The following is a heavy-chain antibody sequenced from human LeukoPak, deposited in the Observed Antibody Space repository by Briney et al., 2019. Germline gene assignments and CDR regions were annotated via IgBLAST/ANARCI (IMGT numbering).Heavy chain of an antibody. CDR2: IVSSSTYI. V-gene: IGHV3-21*01. Sequence: GGSLRLSCAASGFIFSSYSMNWVRQAPGRGLAGVSSIVSSSTYIYYADSVEGRFTISRDKGKNSLYLQMNSLRAEDTAVYYRARDLKDSSVYNDAFDIWGQGTMVTVSS. CDR3: ARDLKDSSVYNDAFDI. J-gene: IGHJ3*02. CDR1: GFIFSSYS. D-gene: IGHD3-22*01.